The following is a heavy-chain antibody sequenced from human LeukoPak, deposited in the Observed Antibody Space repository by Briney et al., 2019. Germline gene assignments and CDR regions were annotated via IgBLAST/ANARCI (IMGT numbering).Heavy chain of an antibody. Sequence: SVKVSCKASGGTFSSYAISWVRQAPGQGLEWMGGIIPIFGTANYAQKFQGRVTITADESTSTAYMELSSLRSEDTAVYHCARDGLYCGGDCYSLSGLYNWFDPWGQGTLVTVSS. D-gene: IGHD2-21*01. V-gene: IGHV1-69*01. J-gene: IGHJ5*02. CDR1: GGTFSSYA. CDR2: IIPIFGTA. CDR3: ARDGLYCGGDCYSLSGLYNWFDP.